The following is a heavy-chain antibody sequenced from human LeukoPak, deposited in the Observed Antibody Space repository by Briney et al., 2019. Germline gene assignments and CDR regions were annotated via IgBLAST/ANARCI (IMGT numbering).Heavy chain of an antibody. V-gene: IGHV4-34*01. Sequence: SETLSLTCAVYGGSFSGYYWSWIRQPPGKGLEWIGEINHSGSTNYNPSLKSRVTMSVDTSKNQFSLKLSSVTAADTAVYYCARGPWFSGSGSYYPRSFDYWGQGTLVTVSS. D-gene: IGHD3-10*01. J-gene: IGHJ4*02. CDR1: GGSFSGYY. CDR3: ARGPWFSGSGSYYPRSFDY. CDR2: INHSGST.